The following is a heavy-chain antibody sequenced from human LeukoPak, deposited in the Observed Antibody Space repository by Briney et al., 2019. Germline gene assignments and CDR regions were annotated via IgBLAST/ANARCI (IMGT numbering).Heavy chain of an antibody. V-gene: IGHV1-2*02. CDR2: INPNSGGT. J-gene: IGHJ4*02. Sequence: ASVKVSCKASGYTFTGYYMHWVRQAPGQGLEWMGGINPNSGGTNYAQKFQGRVTMTRDTSIRTAYLELSRLRSDDTAVYSRARDGGGSYRRFDYWGQGTLVTVSS. D-gene: IGHD1-26*01. CDR1: GYTFTGYY. CDR3: ARDGGGSYRRFDY.